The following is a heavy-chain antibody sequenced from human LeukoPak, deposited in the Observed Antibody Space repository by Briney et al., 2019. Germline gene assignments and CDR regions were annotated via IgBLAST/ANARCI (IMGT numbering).Heavy chain of an antibody. V-gene: IGHV3-30-3*01. CDR2: ISYDGSDK. D-gene: IGHD6-19*01. J-gene: IGHJ4*02. CDR3: ARDWGRRYSSGWYGDFDY. Sequence: GGSMRLSCAASGFTFSNYAMHWVRQAPGKGLEWVAVISYDGSDKYYADSVKGRFTISRDNSKNTLYLQMNSLRPEDTAVYYCARDWGRRYSSGWYGDFDYWGQGTLVTVSS. CDR1: GFTFSNYA.